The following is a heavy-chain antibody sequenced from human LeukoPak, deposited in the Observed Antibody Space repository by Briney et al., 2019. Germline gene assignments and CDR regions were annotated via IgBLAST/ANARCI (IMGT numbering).Heavy chain of an antibody. J-gene: IGHJ4*02. D-gene: IGHD4-17*01. Sequence: GGSLRLSCAASGFTFDDYGMSWVPEAPGKGLEWVSGINWNGGSTGYADSVKGRFTISRDNDKNFLYLQMNSLRAEDTAVYYCARAYGYYGDYWGQGTLVTVCS. CDR1: GFTFDDYG. CDR3: ARAYGYYGDY. V-gene: IGHV3-20*04. CDR2: INWNGGST.